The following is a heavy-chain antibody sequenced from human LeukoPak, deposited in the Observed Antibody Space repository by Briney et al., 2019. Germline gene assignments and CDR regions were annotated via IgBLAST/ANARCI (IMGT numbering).Heavy chain of an antibody. CDR2: IIPIFGTA. J-gene: IGHJ4*02. CDR3: ARRDGDYSAFDY. Sequence: GASVKVSCKASGGTFSSYAISWVRQAPGQGLEWMGGIIPIFGTANYAQKFQGRVTITADESTSTAYMELSSLRSEDTAVYHCARRDGDYSAFDYWGQGTLVTDSS. CDR1: GGTFSSYA. D-gene: IGHD4-17*01. V-gene: IGHV1-69*13.